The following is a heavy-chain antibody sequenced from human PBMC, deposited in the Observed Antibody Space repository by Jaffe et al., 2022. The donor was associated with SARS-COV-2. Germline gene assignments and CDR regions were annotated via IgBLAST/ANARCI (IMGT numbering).Heavy chain of an antibody. Sequence: QVQLVESGGGVVQPGRSLRLSCAASGFTFSSYGMHWVRQAPGKGLEWVAVISYDGSNKYYADSVKGRFTISRDNSKNTLYLQMNSLRAEDTAVYYCAKDLADTMVRFVIYGMDVWGQGTTVTVSS. CDR2: ISYDGSNK. CDR3: AKDLADTMVRFVIYGMDV. J-gene: IGHJ6*02. CDR1: GFTFSSYG. D-gene: IGHD3-10*01. V-gene: IGHV3-30*18.